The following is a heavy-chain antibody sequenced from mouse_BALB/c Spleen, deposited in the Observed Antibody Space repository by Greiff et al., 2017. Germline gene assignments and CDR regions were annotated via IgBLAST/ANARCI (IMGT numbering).Heavy chain of an antibody. CDR2: ISSGGST. D-gene: IGHD3-1*01. CDR1: GFTFSSYA. J-gene: IGHJ3*01. Sequence: DVQLQESGGGLVKPGGSLKLSCAASGFTFSSYAMSWVRQTPEKRLEWVASISSGGSTYYPDSVKGRFTISRDNARNILYLQMSSLRSEDTAMYYCARDSSGYFFAYWGQGTLVTVSA. CDR3: ARDSSGYFFAY. V-gene: IGHV5-6-5*01.